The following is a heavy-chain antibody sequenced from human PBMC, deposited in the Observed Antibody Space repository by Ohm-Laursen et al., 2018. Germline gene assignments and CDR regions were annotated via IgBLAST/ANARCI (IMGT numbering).Heavy chain of an antibody. Sequence: SLRLSCTASGFSFSSFTMNWVRQAPGKGLEWVSAISGTRMTRTYYAESVKGRFTISRDNSKDMIYLQMDSLRAEDTAVYYCARTVDYWGQGTLVTVSS. V-gene: IGHV3-23*01. CDR3: ARTVDY. J-gene: IGHJ4*02. D-gene: IGHD1-1*01. CDR1: GFSFSSFT. CDR2: ISGTRMTRT.